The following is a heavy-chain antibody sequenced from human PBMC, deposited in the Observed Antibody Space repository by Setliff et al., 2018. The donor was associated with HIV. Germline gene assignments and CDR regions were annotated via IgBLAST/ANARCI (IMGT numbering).Heavy chain of an antibody. CDR2: IYYSGST. Sequence: PSETLSLTCTVSGGSISSYYWSWIRQPPGKGLEWIGYIYYSGSTNYNPSLKSRVTISVDTSKSQFSLKLSSVTAADTAVYYCARGVRGVIIDWYYYMDVWGKGTTVTVS. J-gene: IGHJ6*03. CDR3: ARGVRGVIIDWYYYMDV. V-gene: IGHV4-59*01. D-gene: IGHD3-10*01. CDR1: GGSISSYY.